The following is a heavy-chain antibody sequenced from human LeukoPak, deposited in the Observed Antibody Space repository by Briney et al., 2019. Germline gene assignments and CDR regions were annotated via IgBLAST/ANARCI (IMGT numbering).Heavy chain of an antibody. D-gene: IGHD4-17*01. J-gene: IGHJ3*02. CDR3: TENTGDFDI. CDR2: VKSVAEGGAS. CDR1: SLIFSHAW. Sequence: GGSLRLSCVFPSLIFSHAWMNWVRQDPGKGLEWVGRVKSVAEGGASEYGTPVKGRFTISRDDSKKTVYLQMHNLSTEDTALYYCTENTGDFDIWGQGTMVIVSS. V-gene: IGHV3-15*07.